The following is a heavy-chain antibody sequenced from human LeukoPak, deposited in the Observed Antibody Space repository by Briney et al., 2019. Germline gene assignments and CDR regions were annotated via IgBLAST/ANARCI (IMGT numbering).Heavy chain of an antibody. Sequence: SETLSLTCTVSGGSLSSDYWSWIRQPPGKGLEWIGYIYYSGSTNYNPSLKSRVTISVDTSKNQFSLKLSSVTAADTAVYYCARRVTMVRGVIKNNWFDPWGQGTLVTVSS. D-gene: IGHD3-10*01. CDR3: ARRVTMVRGVIKNNWFDP. J-gene: IGHJ5*02. CDR2: IYYSGST. V-gene: IGHV4-59*08. CDR1: GGSLSSDY.